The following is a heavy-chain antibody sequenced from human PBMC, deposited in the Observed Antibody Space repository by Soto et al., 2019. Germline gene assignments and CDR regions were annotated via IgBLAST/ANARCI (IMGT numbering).Heavy chain of an antibody. Sequence: QVQLVQSGAEVKKPGSSVKVSCTASGGTFSSYAISWVRQAPGQGLEWMGGIIPIFGTANYAQKFQGRVTITADESTSTAYMELSSLRSEDTAVYYCARDLAVAGHYYYYGMDVWGQGTTVTVSS. CDR3: ARDLAVAGHYYYYGMDV. D-gene: IGHD6-19*01. CDR1: GGTFSSYA. CDR2: IIPIFGTA. V-gene: IGHV1-69*01. J-gene: IGHJ6*02.